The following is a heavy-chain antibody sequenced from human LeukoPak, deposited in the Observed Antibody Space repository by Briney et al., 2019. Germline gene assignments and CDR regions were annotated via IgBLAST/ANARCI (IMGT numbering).Heavy chain of an antibody. CDR1: GYTFTSYG. V-gene: IGHV1-18*01. CDR3: ARGSPPRRNYDSRGYYSYYDY. D-gene: IGHD3-22*01. J-gene: IGHJ4*02. CDR2: ISAYNGNT. Sequence: ASVKVSCKASGYTFTSYGISWVRQAPGQGLEWMGWISAYNGNTNYAQKLQGRVTMTTDTSTSTVCMELRSLRSDDTAVYYCARGSPPRRNYDSRGYYSYYDYWGQGTLVTVSS.